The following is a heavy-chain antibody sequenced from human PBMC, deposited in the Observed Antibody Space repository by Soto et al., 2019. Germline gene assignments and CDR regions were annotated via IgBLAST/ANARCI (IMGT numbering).Heavy chain of an antibody. CDR3: ARAHDYGDPNWYFDL. D-gene: IGHD4-17*01. CDR2: IIPILGIA. Sequence: SVKVSCKASGGTFSSYTISWVRQAPGQGLEWMGRIIPILGIANYAQKFQGRVTITADRSTSTAYMELSSLRSEDTAVYYCARAHDYGDPNWYFDLWGRGTLVTVSS. V-gene: IGHV1-69*02. CDR1: GGTFSSYT. J-gene: IGHJ2*01.